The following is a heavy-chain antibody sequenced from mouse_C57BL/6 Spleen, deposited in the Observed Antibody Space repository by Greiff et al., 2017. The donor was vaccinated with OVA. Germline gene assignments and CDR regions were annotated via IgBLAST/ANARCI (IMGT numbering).Heavy chain of an antibody. J-gene: IGHJ1*03. CDR2: ISSGSSTI. CDR3: ARDNYYGSKYFDV. Sequence: EVQRVESGGGLVKPGGSLKLSCAASGFTFSDYGMHWVRQAPEKGLEWVAYISSGSSTIYYADTVKGRFTISRDNAKNTLFLQMTSLRSEDTAMYYCARDNYYGSKYFDVWGTGTTVTVSS. V-gene: IGHV5-17*01. CDR1: GFTFSDYG. D-gene: IGHD1-1*01.